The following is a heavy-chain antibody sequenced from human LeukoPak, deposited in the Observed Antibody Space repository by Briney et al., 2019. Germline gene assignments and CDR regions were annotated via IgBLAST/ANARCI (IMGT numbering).Heavy chain of an antibody. CDR2: IIPIFGTA. CDR3: ASGDIVVVPAAILDAFDI. J-gene: IGHJ3*02. V-gene: IGHV1-69*13. D-gene: IGHD2-2*01. CDR1: GCTFTSYY. Sequence: SVKVSCKASGCTFTSYYMHWVRQAPGQGLEWMGGIIPIFGTANYAQKFQGRVTITADESTSTAYMELSSLRSEDAAVYYCASGDIVVVPAAILDAFDIWGQGTMVTVSS.